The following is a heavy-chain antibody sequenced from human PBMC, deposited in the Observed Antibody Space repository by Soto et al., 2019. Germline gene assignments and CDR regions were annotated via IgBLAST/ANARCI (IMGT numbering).Heavy chain of an antibody. V-gene: IGHV3-33*01. Sequence: PGGSLRLSCAASGFTFSSYGMHWVRQAPGKGLEWVAVIWYDGSNKYYADSVKGRSTISRDNSKNTLYPQMNSLRAEDTAVYYCARDLMVRGAPDYWGQGTLVTVSS. J-gene: IGHJ4*02. CDR3: ARDLMVRGAPDY. CDR2: IWYDGSNK. CDR1: GFTFSSYG. D-gene: IGHD3-10*01.